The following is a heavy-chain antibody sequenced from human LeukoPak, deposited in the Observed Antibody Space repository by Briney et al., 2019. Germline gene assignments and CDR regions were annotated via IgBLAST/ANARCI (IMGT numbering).Heavy chain of an antibody. CDR3: ASITGTTVI. D-gene: IGHD1-7*01. V-gene: IGHV4-59*01. J-gene: IGHJ4*02. Sequence: PSETLSLTCTVSGGYISSYYWSWIRQPPGKGLEWIGYIYNSGSTNYNPSLKGRVTTSVDTSKNQVSLKLSSVTAADTAVYYCASITGTTVIWGQGTLVTVSS. CDR1: GGYISSYY. CDR2: IYNSGST.